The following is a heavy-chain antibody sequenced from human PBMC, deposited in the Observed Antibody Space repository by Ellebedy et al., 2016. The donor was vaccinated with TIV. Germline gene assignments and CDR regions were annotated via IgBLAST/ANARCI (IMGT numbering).Heavy chain of an antibody. Sequence: LRLSCAISGDSVSSNSATWNWIRQSPSRGLEWLGRTYYRSTWYHEYVVSVKSRITINPDTSMNQFSLQLNSVTPEDTAVYYCARGVWQWLVPLYYFDSWGQGTLVTVSS. J-gene: IGHJ4*02. V-gene: IGHV6-1*01. CDR1: GDSVSSNSAT. D-gene: IGHD6-19*01. CDR2: TYYRSTWYH. CDR3: ARGVWQWLVPLYYFDS.